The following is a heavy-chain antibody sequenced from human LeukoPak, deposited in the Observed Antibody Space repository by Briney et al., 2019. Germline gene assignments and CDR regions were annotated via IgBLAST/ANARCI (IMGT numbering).Heavy chain of an antibody. Sequence: TASETLSLTCTVSGGSISTYYWSWIRQPPGKGLEWIGYIYYSGSTNYNPSLKSRVTISVDTSKNQFSLNLSSVTAADTAVYYCARSSGYYRNFDYWGQGTLVTVSS. CDR2: IYYSGST. J-gene: IGHJ4*02. CDR3: ARSSGYYRNFDY. V-gene: IGHV4-59*01. CDR1: GGSISTYY. D-gene: IGHD3-22*01.